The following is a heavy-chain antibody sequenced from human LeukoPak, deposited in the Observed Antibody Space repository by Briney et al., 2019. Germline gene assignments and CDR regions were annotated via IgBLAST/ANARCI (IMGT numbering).Heavy chain of an antibody. CDR3: ARTYYYDSSGYNWDAFDI. CDR2: IYAGDSDT. D-gene: IGHD3-22*01. J-gene: IGHJ3*02. Sequence: GESLKISCEGSGYSFPTYWIAWVRQMPGKGLVWMGIIYAGDSDTRYSPSFQGQVTISADKSISTAYLQWSSLKASDTAMYYCARTYYYDSSGYNWDAFDIWGQGTMVTVSS. V-gene: IGHV5-51*01. CDR1: GYSFPTYW.